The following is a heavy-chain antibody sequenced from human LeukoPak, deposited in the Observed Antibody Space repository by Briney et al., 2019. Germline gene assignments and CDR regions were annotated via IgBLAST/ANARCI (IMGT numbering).Heavy chain of an antibody. CDR2: ISAYNGNT. CDR1: GYTFTSYG. D-gene: IGHD4-17*01. Sequence: ASVNVSCKASGYTFTSYGISWVRQAPGQGHEWMGLISAYNGNTNYEHKFQGRVTMTTDTSTSTAYILLRSLRPAATASYYRARDPCHPLRYGDYDNWFDPWGQGTLVTVSS. J-gene: IGHJ5*02. CDR3: ARDPCHPLRYGDYDNWFDP. V-gene: IGHV1-18*01.